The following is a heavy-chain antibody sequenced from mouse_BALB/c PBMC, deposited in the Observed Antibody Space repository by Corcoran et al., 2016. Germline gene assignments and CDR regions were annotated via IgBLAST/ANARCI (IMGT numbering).Heavy chain of an antibody. V-gene: IGHV14-3*02. Sequence: EVQRQQSGAERVKPGASVKLSCTASGFNIKDTYMHWVKQRPEQGLEWIGRIDPANGNTKYDPKFQGKATITADTSSNTAYLQLSSLTSEDTAVYYCARWDWYFDVWGAGTTVTVSS. CDR3: ARWDWYFDV. CDR1: GFNIKDTY. CDR2: IDPANGNT. J-gene: IGHJ1*01.